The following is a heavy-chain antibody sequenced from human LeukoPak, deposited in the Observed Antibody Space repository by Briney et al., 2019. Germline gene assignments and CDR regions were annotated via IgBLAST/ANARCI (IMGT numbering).Heavy chain of an antibody. CDR1: GFTFSDHY. J-gene: IGHJ4*02. Sequence: PVGSLRLSCAASGFTFSDHYMDWVRQAPGKGLEWVGRIRNKANSHTTEYAASVKDRFTISRDDSKNSLYLQMNSLKTEDTAVYYCVTVSSFDYWGQGILDTVSS. CDR3: VTVSSFDY. V-gene: IGHV3-72*01. CDR2: IRNKANSHTT.